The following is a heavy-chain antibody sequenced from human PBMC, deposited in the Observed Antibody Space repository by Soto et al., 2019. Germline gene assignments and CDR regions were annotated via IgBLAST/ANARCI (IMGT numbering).Heavy chain of an antibody. D-gene: IGHD6-19*01. V-gene: IGHV1-69*02. CDR3: ARELPSIAVAGAGAFDI. Sequence: QVQLVQSGAEVKKPGSSVKVSCQASGGTLSSYTISWVRQAPGQGLEWMGRIIPILGIANYAKKFQGRVTITADKSTNTAYMELSSLRSDDTAVYYCARELPSIAVAGAGAFDIWGQGTMVTVSS. J-gene: IGHJ3*02. CDR2: IIPILGIA. CDR1: GGTLSSYT.